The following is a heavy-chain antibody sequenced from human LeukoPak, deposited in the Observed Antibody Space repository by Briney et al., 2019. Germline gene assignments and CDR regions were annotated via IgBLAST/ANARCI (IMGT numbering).Heavy chain of an antibody. CDR3: ARDPSSGWYYYYYGMDV. CDR2: IYYSGST. V-gene: IGHV4-31*03. Sequence: SQTLSLTCTVSGGSISSGGYYWSWIRQHPGKGLEWIGYIYYSGSTYYNPSLKSRVTISVDTSKNQFPLKLSSVTAADTAVYYCARDPSSGWYYYYYGMDVWGQGTTVTVSS. CDR1: GGSISSGGYY. D-gene: IGHD6-19*01. J-gene: IGHJ6*02.